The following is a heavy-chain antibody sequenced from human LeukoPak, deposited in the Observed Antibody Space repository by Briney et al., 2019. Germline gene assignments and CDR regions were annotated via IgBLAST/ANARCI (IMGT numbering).Heavy chain of an antibody. J-gene: IGHJ4*02. V-gene: IGHV3-21*01. CDR3: ATSSSGRWGFDY. CDR2: ISGSSAYI. Sequence: GGSLRLSCAASGFTFNTYIMNWVRQAPGKGLEWVSSISGSSAYIYYANSLKGRFTISRDDAKNSLYLQMDSLRTEDTAVYYCATSSSGRWGFDYWGQGILVTVSS. CDR1: GFTFNTYI. D-gene: IGHD6-19*01.